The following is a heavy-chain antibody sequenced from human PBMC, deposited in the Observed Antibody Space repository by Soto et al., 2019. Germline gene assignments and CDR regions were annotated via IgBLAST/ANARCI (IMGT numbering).Heavy chain of an antibody. CDR3: ARRDCGSGRNCEFGAPAFAY. J-gene: IGHJ4*02. D-gene: IGHD2-21*01. CDR1: GFTFSNYD. Sequence: EVQLLESGGDLVQPGGSLRLSCAASGFTFSNYDMSWVRQAPGKGLERVSSVSSSGSSTYYADSVKGRFTISRDNSKNTLYLQMSSLGAADTAVYHCARRDCGSGRNCEFGAPAFAYWGQGNLVTVTS. V-gene: IGHV3-23*01. CDR2: VSSSGSST.